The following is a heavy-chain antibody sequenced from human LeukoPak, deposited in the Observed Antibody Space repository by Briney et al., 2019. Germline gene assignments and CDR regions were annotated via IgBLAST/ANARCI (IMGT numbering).Heavy chain of an antibody. Sequence: PGGSMRLSCAALGLNFSGYWMGWVRQAPGMGLDWVASMNQDGSEKYYVDSVKGRFTMSRDNAKNLVYLQMSNLLGAGRTVVYYSAGGLRGGYFQCIDYWGQGNLVTVSS. CDR3: AGGLRGGYFQCIDY. J-gene: IGHJ4*02. CDR2: MNQDGSEK. D-gene: IGHD3-16*01. CDR1: GLNFSGYW. V-gene: IGHV3-7*01.